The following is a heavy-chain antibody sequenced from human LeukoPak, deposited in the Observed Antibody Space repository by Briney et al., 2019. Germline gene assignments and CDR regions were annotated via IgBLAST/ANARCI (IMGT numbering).Heavy chain of an antibody. V-gene: IGHV4-39*01. CDR3: ARYYYDSSGPRGFDY. D-gene: IGHD3-22*01. CDR2: IYYSGST. J-gene: IGHJ4*02. Sequence: PSETLSLTCTVSGGSINSVDYYWGWIRQPPGKGLEWIGSIYYSGSTYYNPSLKSRVTISVDTSKNQFSLKLSSVTAADTAVYYCARYYYDSSGPRGFDYWGQGTLVTVSS. CDR1: GGSINSVDYY.